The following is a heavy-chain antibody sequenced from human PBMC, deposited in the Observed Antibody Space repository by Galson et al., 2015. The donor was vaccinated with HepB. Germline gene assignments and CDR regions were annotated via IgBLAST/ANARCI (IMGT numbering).Heavy chain of an antibody. Sequence: QSGAEVKKPGESLRISCKGSGYSFTSYWISWVRQMPGKGLEWMGRIDPSDSYTNYSPSFQGHVTISADKSISTAYLQWSSLKASDTAMYYCARDLPPEPGRQADVLLWFGDGGYYYGMDVWGQGTTVTVSS. D-gene: IGHD3-10*01. J-gene: IGHJ6*02. CDR3: ARDLPPEPGRQADVLLWFGDGGYYYGMDV. CDR1: GYSFTSYW. V-gene: IGHV5-10-1*01. CDR2: IDPSDSYT.